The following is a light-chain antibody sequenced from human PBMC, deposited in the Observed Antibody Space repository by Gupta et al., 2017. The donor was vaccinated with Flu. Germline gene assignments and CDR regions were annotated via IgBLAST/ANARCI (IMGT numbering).Light chain of an antibody. V-gene: IGKV1-27*01. J-gene: IGKJ4*01. Sequence: DIQMTQSPSSLSAFLGDRVTITCRASQGISNYLAWYQQKPGKVPKLLIYAASTLHSGVPSRFSGSSSGTHFTLTISSLQPEDVATYYCQNENSSPLTVGRGTKVDIK. CDR1: QGISNY. CDR3: QNENSSPLT. CDR2: AAS.